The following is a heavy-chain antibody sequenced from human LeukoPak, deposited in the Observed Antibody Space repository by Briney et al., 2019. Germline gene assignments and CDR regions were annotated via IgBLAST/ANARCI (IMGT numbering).Heavy chain of an antibody. D-gene: IGHD5-24*01. CDR2: INPNSGVT. CDR1: GYTFTGYY. Sequence: ASVKVPDKASGYTFTGYYIHCVRQAPGQGLEWMGWINPNSGVTNYAQKFQGRVTMTRDTSISTAYMELNRLRSDDTAVYYCARGDGDCYNFCYWGWGTLVTVPS. J-gene: IGHJ4*02. V-gene: IGHV1-2*02. CDR3: ARGDGDCYNFCY.